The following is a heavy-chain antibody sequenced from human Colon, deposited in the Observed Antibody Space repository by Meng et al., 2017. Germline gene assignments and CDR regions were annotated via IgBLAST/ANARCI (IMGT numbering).Heavy chain of an antibody. J-gene: IGHJ5*02. CDR2: VGHSGFT. D-gene: IGHD3-22*01. Sequence: PQLQESGPGLVKPSEALSLTCSVSGGSISTSGYYWGWIRQAPGKGLEWIGSVGHSGFTYYTPSVKSRITVSIDTSRNEFYLKLTSVTAADTAVYFCVRSSAWVRTGFDPWGQGTLVTVSS. V-gene: IGHV4-39*01. CDR1: GGSISTSGYY. CDR3: VRSSAWVRTGFDP.